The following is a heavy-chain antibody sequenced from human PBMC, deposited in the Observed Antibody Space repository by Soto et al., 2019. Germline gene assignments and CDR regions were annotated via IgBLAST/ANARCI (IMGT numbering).Heavy chain of an antibody. V-gene: IGHV3-23*01. CDR3: AQMPQYYHDSSGYYSQPRGYYFQL. Sequence: XESLRLSCAASGFSVSSYAMSWVRQAPGKGLEWVSAISGSGGSTYYADSVKGRFTISRDNSKNTLYLQMNSLRAEDTAVYYCAQMPQYYHDSSGYYSQPRGYYFQLWAQGTLVTVSS. J-gene: IGHJ1*01. D-gene: IGHD3-22*01. CDR2: ISGSGGST. CDR1: GFSVSSYA.